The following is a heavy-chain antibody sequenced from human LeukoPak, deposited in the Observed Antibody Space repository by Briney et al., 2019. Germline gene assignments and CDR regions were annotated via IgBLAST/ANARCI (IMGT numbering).Heavy chain of an antibody. CDR1: GYTFTSYA. D-gene: IGHD3-3*01. V-gene: IGHV1-3*03. J-gene: IGHJ3*02. CDR2: INAGNGNT. Sequence: GASVKVSCKASGYTFTSYAMHWVRQAPGQRLEWMGWINAGNGNTKYSQEFQGRVTITRDTSASTAYMELSSLRSEDMAVYYCARGSRLGVVERDAFDIWGQGTMVTVSS. CDR3: ARGSRLGVVERDAFDI.